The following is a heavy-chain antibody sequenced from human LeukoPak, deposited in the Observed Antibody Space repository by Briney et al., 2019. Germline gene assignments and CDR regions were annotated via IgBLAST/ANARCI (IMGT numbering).Heavy chain of an antibody. Sequence: GASVKVSCKASGGTFSSYAISWVRQAPGQGLEWMGGIIPIFGTANYAQKFQGRVTITTDESTSTAYMELGSLRSEDTAVYYCARTHYYGSGSYRHFDYWGQGTLVTVSS. CDR3: ARTHYYGSGSYRHFDY. CDR2: IIPIFGTA. V-gene: IGHV1-69*05. D-gene: IGHD3-10*01. CDR1: GGTFSSYA. J-gene: IGHJ4*02.